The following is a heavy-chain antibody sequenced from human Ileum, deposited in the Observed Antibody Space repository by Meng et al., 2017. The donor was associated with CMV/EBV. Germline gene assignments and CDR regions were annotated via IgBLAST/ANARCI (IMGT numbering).Heavy chain of an antibody. CDR3: ARGTYCSSTSCFHFERYSFDK. CDR2: MSSYDGSNK. V-gene: IGHV3-30*04. Sequence: GGPLRLSCAASGFTFSSYTMHWVRQAPGKGLEWVAVMSSYDGSNKFYADSVKGRFTISRDNSKNTLYLQMNSVRAEDTAVYYCARGTYCSSTSCFHFERYSFDKWGQGALVTVSS. J-gene: IGHJ4*02. D-gene: IGHD2-2*01. CDR1: GFTFSSYT.